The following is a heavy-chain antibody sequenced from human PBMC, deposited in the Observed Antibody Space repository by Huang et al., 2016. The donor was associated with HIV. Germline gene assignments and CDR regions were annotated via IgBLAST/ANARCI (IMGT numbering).Heavy chain of an antibody. CDR1: GYTFTGYY. V-gene: IGHV1-2*02. Sequence: QVQLVQSGAEVKVPGASVKVSCKASGYTFTGYYLHWVRQAPGQGLEWVGWINPDNGGTNHAQKCQGRVTMTRDTAIRTAYMELRRLRPDDTAVYYCARVDLGFSSDWSNIYFQHWGQGTLVTVSS. CDR3: ARVDLGFSSDWSNIYFQH. D-gene: IGHD6-19*01. J-gene: IGHJ1*01. CDR2: INPDNGGT.